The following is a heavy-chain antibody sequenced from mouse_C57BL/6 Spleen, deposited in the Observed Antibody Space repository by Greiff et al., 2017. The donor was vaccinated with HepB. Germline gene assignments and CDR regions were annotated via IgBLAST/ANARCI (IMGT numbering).Heavy chain of an antibody. CDR1: GYSFTGYY. Sequence: VQLKESGPELVKPGASVKISCKASGYSFTGYYMNWVKQSPEKSLEWIGEINPSTGGTTYNQKFKAKATLTVEKSSSTAYMQLNSLTSEDSAVYYCARGPFHDYWGQGTTLTVSS. V-gene: IGHV1-42*01. CDR3: ARGPFHDY. CDR2: INPSTGGT. J-gene: IGHJ2*01.